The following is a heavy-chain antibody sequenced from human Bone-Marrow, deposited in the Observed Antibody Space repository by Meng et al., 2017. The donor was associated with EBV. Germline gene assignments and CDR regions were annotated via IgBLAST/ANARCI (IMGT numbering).Heavy chain of an antibody. Sequence: QGQLQQWGAGLLKPSETLSLTCAVYGGSFSGYYWSWIRQPPGKGLEWIGKINPSRSTNYNASLKSRVTISVDTSKNQFSLKLSSVTAADTAVYYCARGGENYFGSWGQGTLVTVSS. V-gene: IGHV4-34*01. D-gene: IGHD2-21*01. CDR1: GGSFSGYY. CDR2: INPSRST. J-gene: IGHJ4*02. CDR3: ARGGENYFGS.